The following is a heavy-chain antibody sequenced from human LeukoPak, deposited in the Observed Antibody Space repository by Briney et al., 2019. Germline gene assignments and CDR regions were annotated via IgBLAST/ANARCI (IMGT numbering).Heavy chain of an antibody. Sequence: SETLSLTCAVSGGSISSSNWWSWVRQPPGKGLEWIGEIYHSGSTNYNPSLKSRVTISVDESKNQFSLKLSSVTAADTAVYYCATSGVGANDAFDIWGQGTMVTVSS. CDR1: GGSISSSNW. CDR3: ATSGVGANDAFDI. J-gene: IGHJ3*02. V-gene: IGHV4-4*02. D-gene: IGHD1-26*01. CDR2: IYHSGST.